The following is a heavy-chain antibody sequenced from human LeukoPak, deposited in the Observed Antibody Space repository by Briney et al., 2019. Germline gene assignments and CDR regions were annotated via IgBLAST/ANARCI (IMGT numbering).Heavy chain of an antibody. J-gene: IGHJ4*02. CDR3: ARDQGRDDYVWGSYRPPDY. V-gene: IGHV1-2*06. CDR1: GYTSTGYY. Sequence: ASVKVSCKASGYTSTGYYMHWVRQAPGQGLEWMGRINPNSGGTNYAQKFQGRVTMTRDTSISTAYMELSRLRSDDTAVYYCARDQGRDDYVWGSYRPPDYWGQGTLVTVSS. CDR2: INPNSGGT. D-gene: IGHD3-16*02.